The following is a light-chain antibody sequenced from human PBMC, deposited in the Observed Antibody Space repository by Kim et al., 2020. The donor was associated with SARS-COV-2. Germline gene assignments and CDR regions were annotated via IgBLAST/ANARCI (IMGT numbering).Light chain of an antibody. Sequence: QSALTQSRSVSGSPGQSVTISCTGTSSDVGNYNYVSWYQQDPGKAPKFMIYDVTKRPSGVPDRFSGSKSGNTASLTISGLQAEDEADYYCCSYAGNYTLLFGGGTQLTVL. CDR2: DVT. CDR1: SSDVGNYNY. CDR3: CSYAGNYTLL. V-gene: IGLV2-11*01. J-gene: IGLJ2*01.